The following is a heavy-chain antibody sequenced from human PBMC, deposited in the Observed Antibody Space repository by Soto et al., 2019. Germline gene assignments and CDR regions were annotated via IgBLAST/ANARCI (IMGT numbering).Heavy chain of an antibody. CDR2: INKDGSQK. CDR1: EFTLSNYW. CDR3: VRELGLAY. D-gene: IGHD7-27*01. Sequence: GGSLKLPVPPSEFTLSNYWITWVRQAPGKGLEWVANINKDGSQKNYVDSVKGRFTIARDNGQNSLSLQINSLRVEDTAVYYCVRELGLAYWGQGALVTVSS. V-gene: IGHV3-7*03. J-gene: IGHJ4*02.